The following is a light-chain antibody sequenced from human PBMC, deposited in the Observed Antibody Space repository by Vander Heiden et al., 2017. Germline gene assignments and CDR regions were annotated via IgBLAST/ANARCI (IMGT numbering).Light chain of an antibody. Sequence: DIPMTQAPSLLSASVGDRVTITCLASQGISSYLNWYQQKPGKAPKLLIYAASSFQSGVPSRFSGSGSGTDFTLTIISLQPEDFATYYCQQNYSNPPTFGQGTKVEIK. V-gene: IGKV1-39*01. CDR1: QGISSY. CDR3: QQNYSNPPT. CDR2: AAS. J-gene: IGKJ1*01.